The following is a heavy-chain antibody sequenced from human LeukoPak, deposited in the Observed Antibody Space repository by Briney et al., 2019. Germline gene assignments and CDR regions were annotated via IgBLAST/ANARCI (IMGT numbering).Heavy chain of an antibody. V-gene: IGHV4-59*01. Sequence: SETLSLTCTVSGGSISSYYWSWIRQPPGKGLEWIGYIYYSGSTNYNPSLKSRVTISVDTSKNQFSLKLSSVTAADTAVYYCARSEAGSSGWQDFDYWGQGTLVTVSS. CDR2: IYYSGST. D-gene: IGHD6-19*01. CDR3: ARSEAGSSGWQDFDY. J-gene: IGHJ4*02. CDR1: GGSISSYY.